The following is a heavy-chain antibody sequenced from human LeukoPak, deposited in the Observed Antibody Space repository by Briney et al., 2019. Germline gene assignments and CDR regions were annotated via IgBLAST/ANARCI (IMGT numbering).Heavy chain of an antibody. V-gene: IGHV1-18*01. CDR2: ISAYNGNT. J-gene: IGHJ4*02. CDR3: ARVGDILTGYFLVDY. CDR1: GYTFTSYG. Sequence: ASVKVSCKASGYTFTSYGISWVRQAPGQGIEWMGWISAYNGNTNYAQKLQGRVTMTTDTSTSTAYMELRSLRSDDTAVYYCARVGDILTGYFLVDYWGQGTLVTVSS. D-gene: IGHD3-9*01.